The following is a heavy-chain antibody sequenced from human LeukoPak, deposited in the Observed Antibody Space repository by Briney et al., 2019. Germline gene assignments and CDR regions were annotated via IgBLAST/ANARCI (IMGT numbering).Heavy chain of an antibody. CDR2: ISFDGNNK. V-gene: IGHV3-30*18. CDR1: GFTFSSYG. Sequence: GGSLRLSCAASGFTFSSYGMHWVRRAPGKGLEWVAVISFDGNNKYYADSVKGRFTISRDNSKNTLYLQMNSLRAEDTAIYYCAKDKLWGEDYFDYWGQGTLVTVSS. D-gene: IGHD3-16*01. CDR3: AKDKLWGEDYFDY. J-gene: IGHJ4*02.